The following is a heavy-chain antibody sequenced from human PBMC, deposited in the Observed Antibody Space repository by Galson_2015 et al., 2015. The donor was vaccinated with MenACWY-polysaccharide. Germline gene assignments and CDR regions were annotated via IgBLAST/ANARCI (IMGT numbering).Heavy chain of an antibody. J-gene: IGHJ4*02. Sequence: SLRLSCAASGFIFRSYWMSWVRQAPGKGLEWVANIKEGGSEKYYVDSVKGRFTISRDNAKNSLYLQMNSLRAEDTAVYYCARVSVRFGGARTSVIDYWGQGTLVTVSP. CDR2: IKEGGSEK. D-gene: IGHD3-16*01. CDR3: ARVSVRFGGARTSVIDY. V-gene: IGHV3-7*03. CDR1: GFIFRSYW.